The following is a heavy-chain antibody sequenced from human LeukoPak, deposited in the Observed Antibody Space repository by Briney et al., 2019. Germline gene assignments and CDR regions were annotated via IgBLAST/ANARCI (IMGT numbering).Heavy chain of an antibody. CDR3: ARCLYYYDTSGYYQYYFDY. Sequence: GGSLRLSCAASGFTFSSYSMNWVRQAPGKGLEWVSSISSSSSYIYCADPVEGRFTISRDNAKNSLYLQMNSLRAEDTAVYYCARCLYYYDTSGYYQYYFDYWGQGTLVTVSS. V-gene: IGHV3-21*01. J-gene: IGHJ4*02. CDR1: GFTFSSYS. D-gene: IGHD3-22*01. CDR2: ISSSSSYI.